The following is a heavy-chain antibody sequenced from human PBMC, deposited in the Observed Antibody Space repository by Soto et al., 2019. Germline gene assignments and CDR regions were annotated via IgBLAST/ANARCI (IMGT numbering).Heavy chain of an antibody. V-gene: IGHV4-34*01. CDR3: GTGGRYGDYYYFDY. J-gene: IGHJ4*02. D-gene: IGHD4-17*01. CDR2: INHSGST. CDR1: DGSIRGHY. Sequence: SETLPLTCAFYDGSIRGHYWSLISQPPGKGLEWIGEINHSGSTNYNPSLKSRVTISVDTSKNQFSLKLSSVTAADTAVYYCGTGGRYGDYYYFDYWGQGTLVTVYS.